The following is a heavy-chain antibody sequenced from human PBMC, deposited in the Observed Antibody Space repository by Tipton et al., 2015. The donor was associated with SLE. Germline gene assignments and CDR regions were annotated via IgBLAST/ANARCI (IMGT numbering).Heavy chain of an antibody. Sequence: LRLSCTVSGGSINSYYWSWIRQPPGKGLEWIGNIYYSGSTNYNPSLKSRVTISVDTSKNQFSLKLSSVTAADTAVYYCARMDYRSAFDIWGQGTMVTVSS. V-gene: IGHV4-59*08. D-gene: IGHD3/OR15-3a*01. CDR2: IYYSGST. CDR1: GGSINSYY. J-gene: IGHJ3*02. CDR3: ARMDYRSAFDI.